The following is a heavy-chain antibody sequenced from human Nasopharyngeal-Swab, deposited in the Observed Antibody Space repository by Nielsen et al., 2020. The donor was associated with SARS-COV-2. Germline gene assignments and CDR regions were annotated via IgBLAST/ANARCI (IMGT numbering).Heavy chain of an antibody. Sequence: SETLSLTCTVSGGSISSGGYYWSWIRQHPGKGLEWIGYIYYGGSTYYNPSLKSRVTISVDTSKNQFSLKLSSVTAADTAVYYCARLNGIAAAGTGWFDPWGQGTLVTVSS. CDR1: GGSISSGGYY. J-gene: IGHJ5*02. CDR2: IYYGGST. D-gene: IGHD6-13*01. CDR3: ARLNGIAAAGTGWFDP. V-gene: IGHV4-31*03.